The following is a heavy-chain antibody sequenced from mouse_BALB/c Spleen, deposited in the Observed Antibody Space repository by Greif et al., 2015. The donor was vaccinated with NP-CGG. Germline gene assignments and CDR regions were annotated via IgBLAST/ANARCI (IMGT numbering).Heavy chain of an antibody. CDR1: GYTFTSYW. J-gene: IGHJ4*01. CDR3: ASSYYYGSSYYAMDY. D-gene: IGHD1-1*01. CDR2: INPSTGYT. V-gene: IGHV1-7*01. Sequence: QVQLQQSGAELAKPGASVKMSCKASGYTFTSYWMHWVKQRPGQGLEWIGYINPSTGYTEYNQKFKDKATLTADKSSSTAYMPLSSLTSEDSAVYYCASSYYYGSSYYAMDYWGQGTSVTVSS.